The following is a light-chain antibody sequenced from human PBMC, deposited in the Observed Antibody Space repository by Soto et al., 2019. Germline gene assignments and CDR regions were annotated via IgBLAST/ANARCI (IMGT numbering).Light chain of an antibody. V-gene: IGLV4-60*02. CDR1: SGHSSYI. CDR2: LEGSGSY. J-gene: IGLJ3*02. CDR3: EAWDSNTLV. Sequence: QSVLTQSSSASASLGSSVKLTCSLRSGHSSYIIAWHQQQPGKAPRYLMKLEGSGSYNKESAVPVRCSGSSSGADRFFTSADLEYEDEDDYYLEAWDSNTLVFGGGTKLTVL.